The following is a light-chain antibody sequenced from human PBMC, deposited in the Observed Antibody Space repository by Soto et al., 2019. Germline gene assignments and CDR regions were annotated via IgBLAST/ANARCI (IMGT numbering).Light chain of an antibody. V-gene: IGKV3-20*01. CDR3: QQFVMSPPGYT. CDR2: GAS. CDR1: QSVSGTY. J-gene: IGKJ2*01. Sequence: IGLTQAPGTLSLSPGERATLSCRASQSVSGTYLAWYQHRSGQAPRLLIYGASNRATGIPDRFSGYGSGTDFTLTVSRLEPEDSAVYYCQQFVMSPPGYTFGQGTKLEIK.